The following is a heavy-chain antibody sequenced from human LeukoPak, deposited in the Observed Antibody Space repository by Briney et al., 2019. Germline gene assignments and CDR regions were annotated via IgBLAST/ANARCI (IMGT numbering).Heavy chain of an antibody. D-gene: IGHD2-2*01. CDR3: AKAPGYCSSTSCFYYFDY. Sequence: PGGSLILSCASSGFTFSSYAMSWVRQAPGKGLEWVSAINGSGGSTYYADSVKGRFTISRDNSKNTLYLQMNSLRAEDTAVYYCAKAPGYCSSTSCFYYFDYWGQGTLVTVSS. J-gene: IGHJ4*02. CDR1: GFTFSSYA. CDR2: INGSGGST. V-gene: IGHV3-23*01.